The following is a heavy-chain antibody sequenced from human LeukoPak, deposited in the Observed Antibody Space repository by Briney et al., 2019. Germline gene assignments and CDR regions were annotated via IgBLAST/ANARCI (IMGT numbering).Heavy chain of an antibody. V-gene: IGHV4-59*01. D-gene: IGHD5-18*01. J-gene: IGHJ4*02. Sequence: SETLSLTCTVSGGSISSYYWSWIRQPPGKGLEWIGYIYYSGSTNYNPSLKSRVTISVDTSKNQFSLKLSSVTAADTAVYYCARGVRGYSCDPDYFDYWGQGTLVTVSS. CDR2: IYYSGST. CDR3: ARGVRGYSCDPDYFDY. CDR1: GGSISSYY.